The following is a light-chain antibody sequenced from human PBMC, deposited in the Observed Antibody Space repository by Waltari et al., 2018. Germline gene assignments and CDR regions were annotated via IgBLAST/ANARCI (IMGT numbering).Light chain of an antibody. CDR1: QSVNSN. J-gene: IGKJ2*01. CDR3: QQYKNWPPYT. Sequence: EIMLPQSPVTLSVSPGERATLSCRACQSVNSNLAWYQQKPGPAPRLLIYGASTRATGIPARVSGSGAGTEFTRAISSLQSEDFAVYYCQQYKNWPPYTLGQGTKLE. CDR2: GAS. V-gene: IGKV3-15*01.